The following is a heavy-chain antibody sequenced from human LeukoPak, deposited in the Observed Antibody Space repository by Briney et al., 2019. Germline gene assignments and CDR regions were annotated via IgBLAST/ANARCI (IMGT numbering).Heavy chain of an antibody. J-gene: IGHJ4*02. Sequence: SETLSLTCTVSGGSISSYYWSWIRQPPGKGLEWIGYIYYSGSTNYNPSLKSRVTISVDTSKNQFSLKLSSVTAADTAVYYCARTTPHDSSGYYYGEANDYWGQGTLVTVSS. CDR1: GGSISSYY. CDR2: IYYSGST. V-gene: IGHV4-59*01. CDR3: ARTTPHDSSGYYYGEANDY. D-gene: IGHD3-22*01.